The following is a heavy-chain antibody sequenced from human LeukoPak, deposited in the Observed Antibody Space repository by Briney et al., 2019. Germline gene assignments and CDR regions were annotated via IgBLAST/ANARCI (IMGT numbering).Heavy chain of an antibody. CDR2: INPNSGST. D-gene: IGHD2-2*01. J-gene: IGHJ5*02. CDR3: ARRRQLQAGFDP. CDR1: GYTFTGYY. Sequence: GASVKVSCKASGYTFTGYYMHWVRQAPGQGLEWMGWINPNSGSTNYAQKFQGRVTMTRDTSISTAYMELSRPRSDDTAVYYCARRRQLQAGFDPWGQGTLVTVSS. V-gene: IGHV1-2*02.